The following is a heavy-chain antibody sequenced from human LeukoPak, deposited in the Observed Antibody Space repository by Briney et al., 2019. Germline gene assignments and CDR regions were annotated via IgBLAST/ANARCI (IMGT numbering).Heavy chain of an antibody. J-gene: IGHJ4*02. Sequence: GGSLRLSCAASGFTFSNAWMSWVRQAPGKGLEWVGRIKSKTDGGTTDYAAPVKGRFTISRDDSKNTLYLQMNSLKTEDTAVYYCTTDPVWGSLLFDYWGQGTLVTVSS. V-gene: IGHV3-15*01. CDR2: IKSKTDGGTT. CDR1: GFTFSNAW. D-gene: IGHD3-16*01. CDR3: TTDPVWGSLLFDY.